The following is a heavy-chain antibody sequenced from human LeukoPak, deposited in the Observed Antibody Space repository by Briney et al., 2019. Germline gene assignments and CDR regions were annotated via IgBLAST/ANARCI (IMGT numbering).Heavy chain of an antibody. D-gene: IGHD3-3*01. V-gene: IGHV4-4*07. Sequence: PSETLSLTCTVSGGSISSYYWSWIRQPAGKGLEWIGRIYTSGSTNYNPSLKSRVTMSVDTPKNQFSVKLSSVTAADTAVYYCARSPLLGSLEWLLGDYYYMDVWGKGTTVTVSS. CDR3: ARSPLLGSLEWLLGDYYYMDV. CDR1: GGSISSYY. CDR2: IYTSGST. J-gene: IGHJ6*03.